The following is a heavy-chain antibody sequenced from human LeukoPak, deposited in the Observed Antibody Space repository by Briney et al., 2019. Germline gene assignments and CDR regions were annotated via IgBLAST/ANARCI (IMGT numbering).Heavy chain of an antibody. V-gene: IGHV1-2*02. D-gene: IGHD5-18*01. CDR2: INPNSGGT. Sequence: EASVKVSCKASGYTFTGYYMHWVRQAPGQGLEWMGWINPNSGGTNYAQKFQGRVTMTRDTSISTAYMELSRLRSDDTAVYYCARDLSVYSYGVRYFDYWGQGTLVTVSS. J-gene: IGHJ4*02. CDR3: ARDLSVYSYGVRYFDY. CDR1: GYTFTGYY.